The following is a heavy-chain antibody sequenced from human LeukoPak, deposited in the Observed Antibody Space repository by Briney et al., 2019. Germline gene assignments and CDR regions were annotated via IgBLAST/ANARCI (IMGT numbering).Heavy chain of an antibody. J-gene: IGHJ4*02. CDR2: INHSGST. CDR1: DGSFSGYY. Sequence: SETLSLTCAVYDGSFSGYYWSWIRQPPGKGLEWIGEINHSGSTNYNPSLKSRVTISVDTSKNQFSLKLSSVTAAGTAVYYCARHAGGITATGTRPFDYWGQGTLVTVSS. V-gene: IGHV4-34*01. CDR3: ARHAGGITATGTRPFDY. D-gene: IGHD6-13*01.